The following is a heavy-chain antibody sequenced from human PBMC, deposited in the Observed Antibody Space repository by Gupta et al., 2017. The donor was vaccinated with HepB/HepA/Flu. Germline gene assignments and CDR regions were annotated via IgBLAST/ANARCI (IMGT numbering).Heavy chain of an antibody. V-gene: IGHV4-39*02. Sequence: QLQLQDSGPGLVKPSETLSLTCNVSGGSISMSSYYWVWLRQSPGKRLQWIGSIYYSGNTYYNPSIKRRITISVDTSKNHFALKLNSVTAADTAVYYCARPSYGDYLFAVDGGGHGTTVIVSS. J-gene: IGHJ6*02. CDR1: GGSISMSSYY. CDR2: IYYSGNT. D-gene: IGHD4-17*01. CDR3: ARPSYGDYLFAVDG.